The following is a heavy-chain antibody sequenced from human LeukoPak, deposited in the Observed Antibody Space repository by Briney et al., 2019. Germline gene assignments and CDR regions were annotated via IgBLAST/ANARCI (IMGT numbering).Heavy chain of an antibody. J-gene: IGHJ4*02. CDR3: ARTISGWYYFDY. CDR2: INYNGRT. D-gene: IGHD6-13*01. V-gene: IGHV4-59*08. Sequence: SETLSLTCSVSGGSNSAYYWSWIRQPPGKGLEWIGYINYNGRTDYNPSLKGRVTISVDTSKNQFSLKLSSVTAADTAVFYCARTISGWYYFDYWGQGTLVTVSS. CDR1: GGSNSAYY.